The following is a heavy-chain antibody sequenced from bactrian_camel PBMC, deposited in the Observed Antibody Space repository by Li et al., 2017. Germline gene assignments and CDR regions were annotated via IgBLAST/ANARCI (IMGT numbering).Heavy chain of an antibody. Sequence: HVQLVESGGNSVQAGGSLRLSCAASGRTYSKWCMGWFRQAPGKEREGVATIASDGRTSYADSVKCRFTISKDNAKNTLYLQMNSLKPEDTAMYYCAGSLRVCSVILGRPNYWGQGTQVTVS. D-gene: IGHD2*01. V-gene: IGHV3S53*01. CDR3: AGSLRVCSVILGRPNY. J-gene: IGHJ4*01. CDR2: IASDGRT. CDR1: GRTYSKWC.